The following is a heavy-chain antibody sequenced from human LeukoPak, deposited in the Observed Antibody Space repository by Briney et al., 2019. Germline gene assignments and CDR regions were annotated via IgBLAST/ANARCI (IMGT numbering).Heavy chain of an antibody. J-gene: IGHJ5*02. Sequence: SETLSLTCTVSGGSISGYSWSWIRQSPGGELEWIGYIYYSGDTAYNPSLRSRVTMSVDTSKNQLSLQLSSVTTADTAVYYCAREGEAAAGTSWFDPWGQGTLVTVSS. D-gene: IGHD6-13*01. CDR3: AREGEAAAGTSWFDP. CDR2: IYYSGDT. CDR1: GGSISGYS. V-gene: IGHV4-59*12.